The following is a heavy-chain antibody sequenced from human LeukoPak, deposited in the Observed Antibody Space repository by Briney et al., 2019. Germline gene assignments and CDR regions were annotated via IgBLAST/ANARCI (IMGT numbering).Heavy chain of an antibody. CDR3: AKDPYCSSTSCYAHY. V-gene: IGHV3-23*01. J-gene: IGHJ4*02. CDR2: ISGSGGST. Sequence: PGGSLRLSCAASGFTFSSYAMSWVRQAPGKGLEWVSAISGSGGSTYYADSVKGRFTISRDNSKNTLCLQMNSLRAEDTAVYYCAKDPYCSSTSCYAHYWGQGTLATVSS. CDR1: GFTFSSYA. D-gene: IGHD2-2*01.